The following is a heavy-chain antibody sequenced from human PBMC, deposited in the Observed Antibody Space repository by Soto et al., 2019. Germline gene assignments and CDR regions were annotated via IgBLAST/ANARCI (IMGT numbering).Heavy chain of an antibody. J-gene: IGHJ4*02. CDR3: ARAGGGTPLDD. Sequence: SETLSLTCAVSGDSIIGIYHWAWIRQPPGRSLEWIASIFHTGTTHYNPSLKSRVSISADTSNNQFSLRLTSVTAADTAVYFCARAGGGTPLDDWGQGAMVTVSS. CDR2: IFHTGTT. D-gene: IGHD3-16*01. V-gene: IGHV4-38-2*01. CDR1: GDSIIGIYH.